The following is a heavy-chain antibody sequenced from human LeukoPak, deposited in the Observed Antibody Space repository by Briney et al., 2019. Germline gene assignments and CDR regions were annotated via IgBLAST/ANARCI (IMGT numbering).Heavy chain of an antibody. J-gene: IGHJ4*02. CDR1: GFTFSSYA. CDR3: AIHYYDSSGHPDS. D-gene: IGHD3-22*01. CDR2: ISGSGGST. Sequence: PGGSLRLSCAASGFTFSSYAMSWVRQAPGKGLEWVSGISGSGGSTYYADSMKGRFTISRDNSKNSLYLQMNTLRAEDTAVYYCAIHYYDSSGHPDSWGQGTPVTVSS. V-gene: IGHV3-23*01.